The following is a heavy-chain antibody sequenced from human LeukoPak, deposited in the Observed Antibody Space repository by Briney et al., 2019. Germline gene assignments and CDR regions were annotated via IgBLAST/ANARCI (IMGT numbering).Heavy chain of an antibody. CDR2: ISPGDSDT. V-gene: IGHV5-51*01. CDR1: GYSFDSFW. J-gene: IGHJ4*02. D-gene: IGHD3-22*01. Sequence: GESLKISCKGSGYSFDSFWIAWVRQMPGEGLEWMGIISPGDSDTRYSPSFQGQVTISDDKSISTAYLQWSSLKASDTAMYYCARHTNYDSSGYSNYWGQGTLVTVSS. CDR3: ARHTNYDSSGYSNY.